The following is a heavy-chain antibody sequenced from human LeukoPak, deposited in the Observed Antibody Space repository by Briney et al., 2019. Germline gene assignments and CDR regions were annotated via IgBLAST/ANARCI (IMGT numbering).Heavy chain of an antibody. CDR1: GLTVSSNC. D-gene: IGHD3-22*01. V-gene: IGHV3-53*01. J-gene: IGHJ4*02. Sequence: GGSLRLSCAASGLTVSSNCMSWVRQAPGKGLEWVSFIYSGGDTYYADSVKGRFTISRDNSKNTFHLQMNSLRAEDTAVYYCARRAGDYSHSYDYWGQGTLVTVSS. CDR3: ARRAGDYSHSYDY. CDR2: IYSGGDT.